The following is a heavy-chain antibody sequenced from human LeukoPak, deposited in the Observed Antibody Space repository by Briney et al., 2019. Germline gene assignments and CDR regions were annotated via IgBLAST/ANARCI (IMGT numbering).Heavy chain of an antibody. D-gene: IGHD3-22*01. V-gene: IGHV3-48*02. Sequence: PGGSLRFSCAASGFTFSSSSMNWVRQAPGKGLEWVSYISSSSSTIHYAESVKGRFTISRDNAKNSLYLQMNSLRDEDTAVYYCAREMAHYFDSSGYSFWGQGTLVTVSS. CDR1: GFTFSSSS. CDR2: ISSSSSTI. CDR3: AREMAHYFDSSGYSF. J-gene: IGHJ4*02.